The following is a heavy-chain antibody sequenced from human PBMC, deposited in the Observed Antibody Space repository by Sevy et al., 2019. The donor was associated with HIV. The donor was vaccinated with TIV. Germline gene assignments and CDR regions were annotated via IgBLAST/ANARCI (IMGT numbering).Heavy chain of an antibody. J-gene: IGHJ6*02. Sequence: GGSLRLSCAASGFTFSDYYMSWIRQAPGKGLEWVSHISSSGSTIYYADSVKGRFTISRDNAKNSLYLQMNSLRAEDTAVYYCAREVGYCSSTSCYNYYYYSMDVWGQGTTVTVSS. CDR2: ISSSGSTI. CDR3: AREVGYCSSTSCYNYYYYSMDV. V-gene: IGHV3-11*01. CDR1: GFTFSDYY. D-gene: IGHD2-2*02.